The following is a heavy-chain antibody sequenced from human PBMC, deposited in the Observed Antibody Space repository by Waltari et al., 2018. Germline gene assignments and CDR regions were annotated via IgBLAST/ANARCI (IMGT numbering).Heavy chain of an antibody. J-gene: IGHJ4*02. D-gene: IGHD6-6*01. CDR3: ASPRVIAARLDY. CDR2: ISYDGSNK. V-gene: IGHV3-30-3*01. Sequence: QVQLVESGGGVVQPGRSLRLSWAASAFTFSSYAMHSARQAPGKGLEWVAGISYDGSNKYYADSVKGRFTISRDNSKNTLYLQMNSLRAEDTAVYYCASPRVIAARLDYWGQGTLVTVSS. CDR1: AFTFSSYA.